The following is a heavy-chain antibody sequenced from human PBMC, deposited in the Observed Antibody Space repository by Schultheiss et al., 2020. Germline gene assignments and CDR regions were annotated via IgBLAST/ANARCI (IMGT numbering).Heavy chain of an antibody. J-gene: IGHJ4*02. CDR2: IYYSGST. Sequence: SETLSLTCTVSGGSISSGGYYWSWIRQPPGKGLEWIGYIYYSGSTNYNPSLKSRVTISVDTSKNQFSLKLSSVTAADTAVYYCAGGYSYGSDYWGQGTLVTVSS. V-gene: IGHV4-61*08. CDR1: GGSISSGGYY. CDR3: AGGYSYGSDY. D-gene: IGHD5-18*01.